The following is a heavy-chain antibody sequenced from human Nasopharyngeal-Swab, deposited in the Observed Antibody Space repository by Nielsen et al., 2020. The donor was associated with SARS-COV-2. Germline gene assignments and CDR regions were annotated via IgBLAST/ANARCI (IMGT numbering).Heavy chain of an antibody. CDR3: ARSGSSWYGGAFDI. J-gene: IGHJ3*02. V-gene: IGHV4-30-2*01. D-gene: IGHD6-13*01. Sequence: WIRQPPGKGLEWIGYIYHSGSTYYNPSLKSRVTISVDRSKNQFSLKLGSVTAADTAVYYCARSGSSWYGGAFDIWGQGTMVTVSS. CDR2: IYHSGST.